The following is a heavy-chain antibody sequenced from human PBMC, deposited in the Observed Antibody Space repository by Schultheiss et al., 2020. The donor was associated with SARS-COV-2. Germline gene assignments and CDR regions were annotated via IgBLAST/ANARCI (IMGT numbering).Heavy chain of an antibody. Sequence: ASVKVSCKASGGTFSSYTIGWVRQAPGQGLEWMGWMNPKSGNTGFALKFQGRVTMTRDTSISTAYIELSRLRSDDTAVYYCARYLEVVVAATGYYYYGMDVWGQGTTVTVSS. CDR2: MNPKSGNT. CDR3: ARYLEVVVAATGYYYYGMDV. J-gene: IGHJ6*02. V-gene: IGHV1-8*02. CDR1: GGTFSSYT. D-gene: IGHD2-15*01.